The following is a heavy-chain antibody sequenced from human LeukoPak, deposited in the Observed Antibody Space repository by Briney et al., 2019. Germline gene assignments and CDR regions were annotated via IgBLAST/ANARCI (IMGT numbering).Heavy chain of an antibody. Sequence: GESLKISCKGSGSSFTSYWIGWVRQMPGKGLEWMGIIYPGDSDTRYSPSFQGQVTISADKSISTAYLQWSSLKASDTAMYYCARRYNDYGDYFAFDIWGQGTMVTVSS. CDR3: ARRYNDYGDYFAFDI. CDR1: GSSFTSYW. CDR2: IYPGDSDT. D-gene: IGHD4-17*01. J-gene: IGHJ3*02. V-gene: IGHV5-51*01.